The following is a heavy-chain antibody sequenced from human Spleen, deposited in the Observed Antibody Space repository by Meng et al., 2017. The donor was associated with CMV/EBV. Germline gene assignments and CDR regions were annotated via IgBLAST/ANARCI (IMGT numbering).Heavy chain of an antibody. CDR2: ISSSSSYT. CDR1: GFTFRDHY. V-gene: IGHV3-11*03. Sequence: GALLGVVGCLVQPGGSLCLSCAASGFTFRDHYMSQIRQVPGKGPGWVSYISSSSSYTNYADSVKGRFTISRDNAKNSLYLQMNSLRAEDTAVYYCARVEWLVQGGYYFDYWGQGTLVTVSS. J-gene: IGHJ4*02. D-gene: IGHD6-19*01. CDR3: ARVEWLVQGGYYFDY.